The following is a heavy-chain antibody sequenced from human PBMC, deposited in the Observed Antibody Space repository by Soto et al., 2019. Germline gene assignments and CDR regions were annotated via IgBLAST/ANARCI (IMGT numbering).Heavy chain of an antibody. D-gene: IGHD3-3*01. Sequence: ASVKVSCKASGYTFTSYGISWVRQAPGQGLEWMGWISAYNGNTNYAQKLQGRVTMTTDTSTSTAYMELRGLRSDDTAVYYCARVVTIFGVVIIGGAFDIWGQGTMVTVSS. J-gene: IGHJ3*02. CDR2: ISAYNGNT. CDR3: ARVVTIFGVVIIGGAFDI. CDR1: GYTFTSYG. V-gene: IGHV1-18*01.